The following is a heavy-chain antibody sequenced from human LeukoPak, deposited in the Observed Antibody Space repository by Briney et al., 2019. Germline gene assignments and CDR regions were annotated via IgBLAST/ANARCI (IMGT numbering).Heavy chain of an antibody. CDR3: TRKGSWGNYYNPFDS. Sequence: GGSLRLSCAASGFTFSSYGMSWVRQAPGKGLEWVSAISNSGGSTYYVDSVKGRFTISRDNAKNTLYLQMNSLRAEDTAVYYCTRKGSWGNYYNPFDSWGQGTLVTVSS. D-gene: IGHD3-10*01. J-gene: IGHJ4*02. V-gene: IGHV3-23*01. CDR2: ISNSGGST. CDR1: GFTFSSYG.